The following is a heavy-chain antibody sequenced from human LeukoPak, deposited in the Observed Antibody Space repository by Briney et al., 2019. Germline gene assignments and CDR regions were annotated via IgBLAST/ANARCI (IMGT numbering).Heavy chain of an antibody. CDR2: INPNSGGT. V-gene: IGHV1-2*02. CDR3: TRTYYYDSSGYYYGRDAFDI. J-gene: IGHJ3*02. CDR1: GYTFTGYY. D-gene: IGHD3-22*01. Sequence: ASVKVSCKASGYTFTGYYMHWVRQAPGQGLEWMGWINPNSGGTSYAQKFQGRVTMTRDTSTSTVYMELSSLRSEDTAVYYCTRTYYYDSSGYYYGRDAFDIWGQGTMVTVSS.